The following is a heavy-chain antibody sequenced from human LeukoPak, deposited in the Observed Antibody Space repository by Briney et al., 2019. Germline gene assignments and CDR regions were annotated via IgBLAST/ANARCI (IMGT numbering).Heavy chain of an antibody. J-gene: IGHJ6*02. Sequence: ASVKVSCKASGYTFTSYDINWVRQATGQGLEWMGWMNPNSGNTGYAQKFQGRVTTTRNTSISTAYMELSSLRSEDTAVYYCARLNTDYGDYEALGMDVWGQGTTVTVSS. CDR3: ARLNTDYGDYEALGMDV. D-gene: IGHD4-17*01. V-gene: IGHV1-8*01. CDR2: MNPNSGNT. CDR1: GYTFTSYD.